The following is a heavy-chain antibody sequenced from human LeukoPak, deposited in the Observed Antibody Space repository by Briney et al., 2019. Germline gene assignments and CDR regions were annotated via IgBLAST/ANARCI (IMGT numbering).Heavy chain of an antibody. CDR3: ARDQGALDI. CDR2: IKQDGSEK. J-gene: IGHJ3*02. CDR1: GFTFSHYW. Sequence: GGSLRLSCAASGFTFSHYWMSWVRQAPGKGLEWLANIKQDGSEKYCVDSVKGRFTISRDNAKNSLYLQMNSQRAEDTAIYYCARDQGALDIWGQRTMVTVSS. V-gene: IGHV3-7*01.